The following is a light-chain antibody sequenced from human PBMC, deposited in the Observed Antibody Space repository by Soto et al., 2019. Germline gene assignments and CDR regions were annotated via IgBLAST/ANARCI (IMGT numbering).Light chain of an antibody. V-gene: IGLV4-69*01. CDR3: QTWGTGIWV. J-gene: IGLJ3*02. Sequence: QLVLTQSPSASASLGASVKFTCTLSSGHSSYAIAWHQQQPEKGPRYLMKLNSDGSHSKGDGIPDRFSGSSSGAERYITISSLQSEDEADYYCQTWGTGIWVFGGGTKLTVL. CDR2: LNSDGSH. CDR1: SGHSSYA.